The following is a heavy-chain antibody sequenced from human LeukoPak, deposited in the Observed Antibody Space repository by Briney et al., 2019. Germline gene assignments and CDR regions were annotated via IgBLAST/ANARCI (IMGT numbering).Heavy chain of an antibody. CDR3: AKRSYYYDSSGYPLGY. Sequence: PGGSLRLSCAASGSTFSSYAMSWVRQAPGKGLEWVSAISGSGGSTYYADSVKGRFTISRDNSKNTLYLQMNSLRAEDTAVYYCAKRSYYYDSSGYPLGYWGQGTLVTVSS. CDR1: GSTFSSYA. D-gene: IGHD3-22*01. J-gene: IGHJ4*02. V-gene: IGHV3-23*01. CDR2: ISGSGGST.